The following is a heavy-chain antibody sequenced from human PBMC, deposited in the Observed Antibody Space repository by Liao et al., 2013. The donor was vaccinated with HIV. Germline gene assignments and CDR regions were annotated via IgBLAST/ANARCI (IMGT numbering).Heavy chain of an antibody. Sequence: QVQLQEAGPGLVKPSETLSLTCTVSGGSISGYYWSWIRQPPGKGLEWIGYIHYSGSTNYNPSLKSRVTISVDTSKNQFSLKMSSVTAADTAVYNCARWFGNNYGVDSWGQGTLVTVSS. CDR3: ARWFGNNYGVDS. D-gene: IGHD5-24*01. CDR2: IHYSGST. V-gene: IGHV4-59*01. J-gene: IGHJ4*02. CDR1: GGSISGYY.